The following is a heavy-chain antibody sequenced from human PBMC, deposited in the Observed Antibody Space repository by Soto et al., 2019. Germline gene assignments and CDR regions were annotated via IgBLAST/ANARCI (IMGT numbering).Heavy chain of an antibody. CDR3: AKDRYYYDSSGYYYVRYFQH. V-gene: IGHV3-23*01. Sequence: GGSLRLSCAASGFTFSSYAMSWVRQAPGKGLEWVSAISGSGGSTYYADSVKGRFTISRDNSKNTLYLQMNSLRAEDTAVYYCAKDRYYYDSSGYYYVRYFQHWGQGTLVTVSS. J-gene: IGHJ1*01. D-gene: IGHD3-22*01. CDR2: ISGSGGST. CDR1: GFTFSSYA.